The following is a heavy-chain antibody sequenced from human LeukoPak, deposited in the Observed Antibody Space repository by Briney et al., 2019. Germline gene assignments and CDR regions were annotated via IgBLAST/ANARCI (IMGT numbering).Heavy chain of an antibody. J-gene: IGHJ4*02. CDR2: IDPSDSYT. Sequence: GESLKISCKGSGYSFTSYWIGWVRQMPGKGLEWMGRIDPSDSYTNYSPSFQGHVTISADKSISTAYLQWSSLKASDTAMYYCARQGVIAAAGSDYWGQGTLVTVSS. CDR3: ARQGVIAAAGSDY. D-gene: IGHD6-13*01. CDR1: GYSFTSYW. V-gene: IGHV5-10-1*01.